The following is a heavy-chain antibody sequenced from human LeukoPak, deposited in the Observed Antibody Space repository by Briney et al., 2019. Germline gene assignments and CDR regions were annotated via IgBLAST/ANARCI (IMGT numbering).Heavy chain of an antibody. D-gene: IGHD1-26*01. V-gene: IGHV3-53*01. CDR3: ARDLSGLPRY. CDR2: IYSGGYT. Sequence: GGSLRLSCAASGFTFSTYSMNWVRQAPGKGLEWVSVIYSGGYTYYADSVKGRFTISRDNSKNTLYLQMNSLRAEDTAVYYCARDLSGLPRYWGQGTLVTVSS. J-gene: IGHJ4*02. CDR1: GFTFSTYS.